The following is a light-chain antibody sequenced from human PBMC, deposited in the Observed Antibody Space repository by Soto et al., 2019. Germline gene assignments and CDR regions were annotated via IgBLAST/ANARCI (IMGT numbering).Light chain of an antibody. CDR1: SSDVGGYNS. V-gene: IGLV2-8*01. CDR3: ISYVVINNLV. J-gene: IGLJ2*01. Sequence: QSALTQPPSASGSPGQSVTISCTGTSSDVGGYNSVSWYQQHPGKATKLMIYEVNKRPSGVPDRFSGSKSGNTASLTVSGLQVEDEADYYCISYVVINNLVVGGGTKLTVL. CDR2: EVN.